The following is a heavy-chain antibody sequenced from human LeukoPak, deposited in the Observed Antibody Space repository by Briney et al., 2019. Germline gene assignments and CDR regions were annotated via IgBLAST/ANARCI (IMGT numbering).Heavy chain of an antibody. CDR2: MNPNSGNT. CDR3: ARFRGEWLGVG. D-gene: IGHD6-19*01. Sequence: ASVKVSCKASGYTYTSYDINWVRQATGQGLEWMGWMNPNSGNTGYAQRFQGRVTMTRNTSISTAYMELSSLRSEDTAVYYCARFRGEWLGVGWGQGTLVTVSS. V-gene: IGHV1-8*01. CDR1: GYTYTSYD. J-gene: IGHJ4*02.